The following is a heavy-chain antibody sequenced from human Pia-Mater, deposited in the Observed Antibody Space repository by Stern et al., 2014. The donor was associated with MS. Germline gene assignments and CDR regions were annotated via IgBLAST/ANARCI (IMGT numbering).Heavy chain of an antibody. CDR1: GYNFTTYW. CDR2: IYPGDSQT. Sequence: EVQLVQSGAEVKKPGESLKISCKGSGYNFTTYWIAWVRQMPGRGLEWMGLIYPGDSQTRYSPSFPAHATMSADTSISTAYLQWSSLKASDTAIYYCARPSNSGLFLHHWGQGTLVTVSS. CDR3: ARPSNSGLFLHH. J-gene: IGHJ1*01. V-gene: IGHV5-51*01. D-gene: IGHD6-19*01.